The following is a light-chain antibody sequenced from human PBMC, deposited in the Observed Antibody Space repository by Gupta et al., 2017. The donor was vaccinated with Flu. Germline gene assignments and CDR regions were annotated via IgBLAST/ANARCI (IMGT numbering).Light chain of an antibody. J-gene: IGLJ2*01. V-gene: IGLV3-19*01. Sequence: SSELTHAPTVTVAFGQTVGITCHGDSLRSYYASWYQHKQGQAPVLVTYGKNNRPSGIPDRFSGSSSGNTASLTLTGAQAEDGAVYYCNSRDSSGDLRIFGGGTKLSVL. CDR2: GKN. CDR3: NSRDSSGDLRI. CDR1: SLRSYY.